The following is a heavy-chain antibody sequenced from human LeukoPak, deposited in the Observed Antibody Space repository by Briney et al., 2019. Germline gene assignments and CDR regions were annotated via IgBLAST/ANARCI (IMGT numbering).Heavy chain of an antibody. V-gene: IGHV5-51*01. Sequence: GESLKISCKASGYSFTSHWSGWVRQMPGKGLEWMGIIYPGDSDTRYSPSFQGQVTISADKSISTAYLQWSTLQAPDTAMYYCARGDNSGWYFFDNWGQGTLVTVSS. CDR3: ARGDNSGWYFFDN. CDR2: IYPGDSDT. CDR1: GYSFTSHW. J-gene: IGHJ4*02. D-gene: IGHD6-19*01.